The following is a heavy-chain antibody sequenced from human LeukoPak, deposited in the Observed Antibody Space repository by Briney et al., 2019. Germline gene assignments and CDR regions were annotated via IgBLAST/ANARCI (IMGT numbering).Heavy chain of an antibody. Sequence: GGSLRLSCAASGFTFSSYAMSWVRQAPGKGLEWVSAISGSGGSTYYADSVKGRFTISRDNSKNTLYLQMNSLRAEDTAVYYCAKDQIRYYYDSPSRNWFDPWGQGTLVTVSS. CDR1: GFTFSSYA. CDR2: ISGSGGST. CDR3: AKDQIRYYYDSPSRNWFDP. J-gene: IGHJ5*02. V-gene: IGHV3-23*01. D-gene: IGHD3-22*01.